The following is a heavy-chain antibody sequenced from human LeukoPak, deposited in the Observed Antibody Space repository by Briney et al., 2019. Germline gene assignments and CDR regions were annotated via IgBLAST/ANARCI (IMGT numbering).Heavy chain of an antibody. CDR2: ISSSSSYI. CDR1: GFTFSSYS. D-gene: IGHD3-22*01. J-gene: IGHJ4*02. CDR3: AKDSLDYYDSSGTWHYVDY. Sequence: GGSLRLSCAASGFTFSSYSMNWVRQAPGKGLEWVSSISSSSSYIYYADSVKGRFTISRDNAKNSLYLQMNNLRAEDTAVYYCAKDSLDYYDSSGTWHYVDYWGQGTLVTVSS. V-gene: IGHV3-21*04.